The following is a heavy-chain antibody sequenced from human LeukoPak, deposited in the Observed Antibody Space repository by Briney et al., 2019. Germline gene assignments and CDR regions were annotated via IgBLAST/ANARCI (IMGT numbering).Heavy chain of an antibody. Sequence: GGSLRLSCAASGFTSSNYWTSWVRQAPRKGLEWVAIINEDGSTKYYVDSLKGRFVISRDNAKNSLYLQMSGLRADDTAVYYCARDYWRSIEYWGQGALVTVSS. CDR1: GFTSSNYW. D-gene: IGHD2-2*01. CDR2: INEDGSTK. CDR3: ARDYWRSIEY. V-gene: IGHV3-7*03. J-gene: IGHJ4*02.